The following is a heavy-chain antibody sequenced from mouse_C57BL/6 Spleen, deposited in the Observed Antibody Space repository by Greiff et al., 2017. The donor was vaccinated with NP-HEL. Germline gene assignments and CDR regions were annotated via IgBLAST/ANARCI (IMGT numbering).Heavy chain of an antibody. CDR3: TLTTVDLFDY. CDR2: IDPEDGDT. CDR1: GFNIKDYY. V-gene: IGHV14-1*01. D-gene: IGHD1-1*01. Sequence: DVKLQESGAELVRPGASVKLSCTASGFNIKDYYMHWVKQRPEQGLEWIGRIDPEDGDTEYAPKFQGKATMTADTSSNTAYLQLSSLTSEDTAVYYCTLTTVDLFDYWGQGTTLTVSS. J-gene: IGHJ2*01.